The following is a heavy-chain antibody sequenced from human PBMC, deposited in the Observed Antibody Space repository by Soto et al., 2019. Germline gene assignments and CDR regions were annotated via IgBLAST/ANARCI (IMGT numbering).Heavy chain of an antibody. CDR1: GFTFSSYG. D-gene: IGHD3-22*01. Sequence: GWSLRLSCAVSGFTFSSYGMHWVRQAPGKGLEWVAVISYDGSNKYYADSVKGRFTISRDNSKNTLYLQMNSLRAEDTAVYYCAKDSWLFRAFDIWGQGTMVTVSS. CDR2: ISYDGSNK. J-gene: IGHJ3*02. CDR3: AKDSWLFRAFDI. V-gene: IGHV3-30*18.